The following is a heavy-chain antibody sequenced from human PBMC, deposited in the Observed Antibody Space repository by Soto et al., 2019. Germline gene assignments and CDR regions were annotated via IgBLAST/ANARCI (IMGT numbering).Heavy chain of an antibody. J-gene: IGHJ4*02. CDR2: ISDSGDTT. V-gene: IGHV3-23*01. CDR3: ARVPAPYRYYFDY. Sequence: EVQLLESGGGLAQPGGSLRLSCGASGFTFSTYVMAWVHQAPGKGLEWVSMISDSGDTTYYADSVKGRFTISRDNSKNTVYLQMTSLTAEDTGIYFCARVPAPYRYYFDYWGQGTLVTVSS. D-gene: IGHD3-16*02. CDR1: GFTFSTYV.